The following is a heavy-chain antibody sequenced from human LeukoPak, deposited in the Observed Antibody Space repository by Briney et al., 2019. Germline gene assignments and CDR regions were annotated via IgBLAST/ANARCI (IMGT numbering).Heavy chain of an antibody. D-gene: IGHD3-10*01. CDR2: IYTSKSM. CDR3: TKGRGI. V-gene: IGHV4-61*09. J-gene: IGHJ4*02. Sequence: SETLSLTCTVSGGSISSGFYDWYWIRQPAGKGLEWIGHIYTSKSMNYNPSLKSRVTISVDTSKNQFSLKLTSVTAADTAVYYCTKGRGIWGQGTLVTVSS. CDR1: GGSISSGFYD.